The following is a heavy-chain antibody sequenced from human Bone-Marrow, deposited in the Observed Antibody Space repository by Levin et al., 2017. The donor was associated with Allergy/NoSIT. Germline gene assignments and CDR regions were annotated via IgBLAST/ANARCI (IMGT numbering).Heavy chain of an antibody. CDR2: IWSDGSQE. D-gene: IGHD4-17*01. J-gene: IGHJ4*02. Sequence: TGGSLRLSCAASGFTFSSYGMHWVRQAPGKGLEWVALIWSDGSQEYYADSVKGRFSISRDNSKNTVSLQMDSLRAEDTAVYYCARTSTVTTPQGSFFDLWGQGTLVTVSS. CDR3: ARTSTVTTPQGSFFDL. V-gene: IGHV3-33*01. CDR1: GFTFSSYG.